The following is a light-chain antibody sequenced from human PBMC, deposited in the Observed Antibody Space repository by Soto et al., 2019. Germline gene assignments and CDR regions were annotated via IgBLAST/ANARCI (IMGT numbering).Light chain of an antibody. V-gene: IGKV1-39*01. J-gene: IGKJ1*01. CDR2: AAS. Sequence: DTQMTQAPSSLPASVGDRVTITCRASQTIANYLNWYQQRPGKAPNLLISAASTLQTGVPSRFSGSGSGTDFTLTITSLQAEDFATYSCQQSYNTPRTLGQGTKVDIK. CDR3: QQSYNTPRT. CDR1: QTIANY.